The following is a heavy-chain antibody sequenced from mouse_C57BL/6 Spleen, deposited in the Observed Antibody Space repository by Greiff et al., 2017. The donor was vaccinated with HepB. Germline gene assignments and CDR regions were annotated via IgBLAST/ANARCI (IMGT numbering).Heavy chain of an antibody. J-gene: IGHJ4*01. CDR2: ISGGGGNT. D-gene: IGHD1-1*02. CDR1: GFTFSSYT. Sequence: EVQLVESGGGLVKPGGSLKLSCAASGFTFSSYTMSWVRQTPEKRLEWVATISGGGGNTYYPDSVKGRFTISRDNAKNTLYLQMSSLRSEDTALYYCARHEGGSLYYAMDYWGQGTSVTVSS. V-gene: IGHV5-9*01. CDR3: ARHEGGSLYYAMDY.